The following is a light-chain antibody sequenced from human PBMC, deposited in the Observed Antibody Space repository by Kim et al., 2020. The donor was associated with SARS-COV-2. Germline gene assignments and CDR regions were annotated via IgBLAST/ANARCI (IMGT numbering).Light chain of an antibody. J-gene: IGKJ2*03. CDR3: QQYGSSYS. CDR1: RSVSSSD. Sequence: SLSPGERATLSCRARRSVSSSDLAWYQQKPGQAPRLLIYAASSRATGIPDRFSGSGSWTEFTLTSSGLEPEDFAVYYCQQYGSSYSFGQGTKLEI. V-gene: IGKV3-20*01. CDR2: AAS.